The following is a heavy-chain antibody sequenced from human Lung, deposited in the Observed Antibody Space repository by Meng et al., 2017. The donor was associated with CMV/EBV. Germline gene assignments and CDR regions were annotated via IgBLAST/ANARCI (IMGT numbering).Heavy chain of an antibody. CDR2: VLGTGPT. V-gene: IGHV3-23*01. CDR1: GFTFNNYA. D-gene: IGHD6-13*01. CDR3: ARGDSSTTWLVFDY. J-gene: IGHJ4*02. Sequence: ESXKISXSASGFTFNNYAMTWVRQAPGKGLEWVSTVLGTGPTYYADYVKGRFTISRDDSRNTLFLQLNSLRDEDTAVFYCARGDSSTTWLVFDYWGLVTXVNVYS.